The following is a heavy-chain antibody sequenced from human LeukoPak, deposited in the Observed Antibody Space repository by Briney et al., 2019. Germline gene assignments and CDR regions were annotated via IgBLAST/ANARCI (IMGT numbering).Heavy chain of an antibody. D-gene: IGHD3-10*01. Sequence: WGSLRLSGAASGFTFSTSAMNWVRQGPGRGLEWVSSISPTGGAIFYADSLRGRFTISRDNAKNSLYLQLNSLRAEDTALYFCARGIRERGCYYWGQGTLVTVSS. J-gene: IGHJ4*02. CDR2: ISPTGGAI. V-gene: IGHV3-21*01. CDR1: GFTFSTSA. CDR3: ARGIRERGCYY.